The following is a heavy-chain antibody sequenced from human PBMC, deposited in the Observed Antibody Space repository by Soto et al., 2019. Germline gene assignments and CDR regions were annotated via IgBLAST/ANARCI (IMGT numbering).Heavy chain of an antibody. CDR3: ARDQNDFWSGYPQYGTDV. D-gene: IGHD3-3*01. Sequence: SETLSLTCTVSGGSISSGDYYWSWIRQPPGKGLEWIGYIYYSGSTYYNPSLKSRVTISVDTSKNQFSLKLSSVTAADTAVYYCARDQNDFWSGYPQYGTDVWGQGTTVSVSS. CDR1: GGSISSGDYY. J-gene: IGHJ6*02. V-gene: IGHV4-30-4*01. CDR2: IYYSGST.